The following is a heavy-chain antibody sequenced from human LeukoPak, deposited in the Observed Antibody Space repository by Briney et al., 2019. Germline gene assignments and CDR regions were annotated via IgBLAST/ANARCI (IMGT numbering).Heavy chain of an antibody. V-gene: IGHV3-30*02. Sequence: GGSLRLSCAASGFTFSSYGMHWVRQAPGKGLEWVAFIRYDGSNKYYADSVKGRFTISRDNSKNTLYLEMNSLRAEDTAVCYCAKDLGGSYWIGAFDIWGQGTMVTVSS. D-gene: IGHD1-26*01. CDR2: IRYDGSNK. CDR3: AKDLGGSYWIGAFDI. CDR1: GFTFSSYG. J-gene: IGHJ3*02.